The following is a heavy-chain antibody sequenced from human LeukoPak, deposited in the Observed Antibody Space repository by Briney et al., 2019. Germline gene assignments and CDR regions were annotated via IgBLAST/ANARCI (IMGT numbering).Heavy chain of an antibody. J-gene: IGHJ5*02. CDR1: GGSISSSRYY. V-gene: IGHV4-39*07. Sequence: SETPSLTCTVSGGSISSSRYYWGWIRQPPGKGLEWIASISYSGSSYYNPSLKSRVTMSVDTSKNQVSLQLSSVTAADTAVYYCVRDDYGDYTRRFDPWGQGTLVTVSS. CDR3: VRDDYGDYTRRFDP. D-gene: IGHD4-17*01. CDR2: ISYSGSS.